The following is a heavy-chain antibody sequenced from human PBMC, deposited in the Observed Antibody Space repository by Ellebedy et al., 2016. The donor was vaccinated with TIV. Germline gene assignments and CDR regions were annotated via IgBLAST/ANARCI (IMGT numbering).Heavy chain of an antibody. Sequence: GGSLRLSCAASGFTFSSHAMSWVRQAPGKGLEWVSSISSSGTYIHNADSVKGRFTMHRDNAKNTLYLQLNSLRAEDTAVYYCARDPYTSTGQWYFDLWGRGTLVTVSS. CDR2: ISSSGTYI. V-gene: IGHV3-21*01. CDR3: ARDPYTSTGQWYFDL. CDR1: GFTFSSHA. J-gene: IGHJ2*01. D-gene: IGHD6-13*01.